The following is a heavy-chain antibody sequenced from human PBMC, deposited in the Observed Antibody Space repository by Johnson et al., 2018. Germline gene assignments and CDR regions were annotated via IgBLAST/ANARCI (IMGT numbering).Heavy chain of an antibody. V-gene: IGHV3-13*01. CDR1: GFTFSSYD. D-gene: IGHD2-21*02. CDR2: IGTAGDT. Sequence: VQLVESGGGLVQXGGSLRLSCAASGFTFSSYDMHWVRQATGKGLEWVSAIGTAGDTYYPGSVKGRFTIARENAKNSLYVQMNSLSAGDTAVYYCARGDFVDAFDIWGQGTMVTVSS. CDR3: ARGDFVDAFDI. J-gene: IGHJ3*02.